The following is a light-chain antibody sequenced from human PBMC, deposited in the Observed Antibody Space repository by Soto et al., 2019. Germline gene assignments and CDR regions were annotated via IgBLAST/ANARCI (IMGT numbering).Light chain of an antibody. J-gene: IGKJ2*01. CDR1: QSVSRY. Sequence: EIVLTQSPATLSLSPGDRATLSCRASQSVSRYLAWYQQKPGQAPRLLIYDASNRATGIPARFGGSGSGTGFTLTISSLEPEDFAVYYGQQRSNWPRTFGQGTKLEIK. CDR3: QQRSNWPRT. CDR2: DAS. V-gene: IGKV3-11*01.